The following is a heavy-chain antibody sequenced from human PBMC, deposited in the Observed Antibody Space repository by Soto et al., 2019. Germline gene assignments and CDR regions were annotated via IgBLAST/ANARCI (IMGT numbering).Heavy chain of an antibody. Sequence: SETLSLTCAVYGGSFSGYYWSWIRQPPGKGLEWIGEINHSGSTNYNPSLKSRVSISVDTSKNQFSLNLSSVTAADTAVYYCARGAAARARVDYWGQGTLVTVSS. J-gene: IGHJ4*02. CDR3: ARGAAARARVDY. V-gene: IGHV4-34*01. CDR2: INHSGST. CDR1: GGSFSGYY. D-gene: IGHD6-13*01.